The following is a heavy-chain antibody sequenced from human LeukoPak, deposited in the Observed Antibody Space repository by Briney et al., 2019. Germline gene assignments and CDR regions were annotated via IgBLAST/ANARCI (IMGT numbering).Heavy chain of an antibody. Sequence: SETLSLTCAVHGGSFSGYYWSWIRQPPGKGLEWIGEINHSGSTNYNPSLKSRVTISVDTSKNQFSLKLSSVTAADTAVYYCARANYQYSSGWYWGQGTLVTVSS. D-gene: IGHD6-19*01. CDR3: ARANYQYSSGWY. V-gene: IGHV4-34*01. J-gene: IGHJ4*02. CDR2: INHSGST. CDR1: GGSFSGYY.